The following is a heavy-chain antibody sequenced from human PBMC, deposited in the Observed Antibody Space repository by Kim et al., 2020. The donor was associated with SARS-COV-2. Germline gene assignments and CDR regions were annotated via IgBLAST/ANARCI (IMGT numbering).Heavy chain of an antibody. CDR2: IRSKAFGGTT. CDR1: GFTFGDYA. J-gene: IGHJ4*02. Sequence: GGSLRLSCTASGFTFGDYAMSWFRQAPGKGLEWVSFIRSKAFGGTTEYAASVKGRFTISRDDSKSIAYLQMNSLKTEDAAVYYCTRDRIVGDRARFDYWGQGTLVTVSS. CDR3: TRDRIVGDRARFDY. V-gene: IGHV3-49*03. D-gene: IGHD1-26*01.